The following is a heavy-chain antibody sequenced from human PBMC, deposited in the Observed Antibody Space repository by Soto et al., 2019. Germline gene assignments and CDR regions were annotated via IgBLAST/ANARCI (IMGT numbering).Heavy chain of an antibody. J-gene: IGHJ5*02. CDR1: GGSISSYY. CDR3: ARAMVVTQNWFDP. D-gene: IGHD2-21*02. V-gene: IGHV4-59*08. CDR2: IYYSGST. Sequence: SETLSLTCTVSGGSISSYYWSWIRQPPGKGLEWIGYIYYSGSTSYNPSLKSRVTISVDTSKNQFSLKLSSVTAADTAVYYCARAMVVTQNWFDPWGQGTLVTVSS.